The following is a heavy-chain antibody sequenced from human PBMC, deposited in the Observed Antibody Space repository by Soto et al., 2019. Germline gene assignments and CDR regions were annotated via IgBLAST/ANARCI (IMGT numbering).Heavy chain of an antibody. CDR3: ARDPYYYDSSGYYYFDY. Sequence: GSLRLPCPTSGFSFASFAMTWVRQAPGKGLEWVATISGSDGKTYYADSVKGRFTISRDNSKNTLYLQMNSLRAEDTAVYYCARDPYYYDSSGYYYFDYWGQGTLVTVYS. J-gene: IGHJ4*02. V-gene: IGHV3-23*01. D-gene: IGHD3-22*01. CDR1: GFSFASFA. CDR2: ISGSDGKT.